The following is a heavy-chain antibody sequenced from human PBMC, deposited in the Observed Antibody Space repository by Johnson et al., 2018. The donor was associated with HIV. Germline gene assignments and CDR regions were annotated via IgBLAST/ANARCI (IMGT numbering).Heavy chain of an antibody. CDR3: AKGESSSSEPDAFDI. Sequence: EVQLVESGGGLVQPGGSLRLSCAASGFTFSSYWISWVRQAPGKGLEWVANIKQDGSEKYYVGSLEGRFTVSRDNAKNLLYLQMNSLRAEDTAVYYCAKGESSSSEPDAFDIWGQGTMVTVSS. CDR2: IKQDGSEK. J-gene: IGHJ3*02. D-gene: IGHD6-6*01. V-gene: IGHV3-7*01. CDR1: GFTFSSYW.